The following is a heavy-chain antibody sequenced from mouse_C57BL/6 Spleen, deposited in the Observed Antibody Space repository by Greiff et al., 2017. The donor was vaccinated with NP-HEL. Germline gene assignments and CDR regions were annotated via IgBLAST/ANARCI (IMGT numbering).Heavy chain of an antibody. J-gene: IGHJ2*01. CDR2: IYPSDSET. V-gene: IGHV1-61*01. D-gene: IGHD3-3*01. Sequence: QVQLQQPGAELVRPGSSVKLSCKASGYTFTSYWMDWVKQRPGQGLEWIGNIYPSDSETHYNQKFKDKATLTVDKSSSTAYMQLSSLTSEDSAVYYCARLWEGYYCDYWGQGTTLTVSS. CDR3: ARLWEGYYCDY. CDR1: GYTFTSYW.